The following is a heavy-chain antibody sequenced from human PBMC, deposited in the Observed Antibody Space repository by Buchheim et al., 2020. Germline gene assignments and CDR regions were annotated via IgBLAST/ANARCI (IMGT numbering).Heavy chain of an antibody. D-gene: IGHD4-23*01. CDR3: ARDIYGGNSVDY. CDR2: ISYDGSNK. Sequence: QVQLVESGGGVVQPGRSLRLSCAASGFTFSSYAMHWVRQAPGKGLEWVAVISYDGSNKYYADSVKGRFTISREHSKNTLYLQMNSLRAEDTAVYYCARDIYGGNSVDYWGQGTL. CDR1: GFTFSSYA. V-gene: IGHV3-30*04. J-gene: IGHJ4*02.